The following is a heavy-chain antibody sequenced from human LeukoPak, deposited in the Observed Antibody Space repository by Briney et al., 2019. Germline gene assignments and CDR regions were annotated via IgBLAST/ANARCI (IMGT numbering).Heavy chain of an antibody. CDR3: ARHSLILTGYPFDY. Sequence: PSETLSLTCTVSGGSISSYYWSWIRQPPGKGLEWIGYIYYSGSTNYNPSLKSRVTISVDTSKNQFSLKLSSVTAADTAVYYCARHSLILTGYPFDYWGQGTLVTVSS. J-gene: IGHJ4*02. CDR2: IYYSGST. D-gene: IGHD3-9*01. CDR1: GGSISSYY. V-gene: IGHV4-59*08.